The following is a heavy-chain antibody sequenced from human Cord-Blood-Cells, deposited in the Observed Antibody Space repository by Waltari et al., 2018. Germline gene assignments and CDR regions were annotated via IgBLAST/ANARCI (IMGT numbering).Heavy chain of an antibody. CDR1: GGSFSGYY. CDR2: INHSGST. V-gene: IGHV4-34*01. CDR3: ARGRGNDSSGYYYVDY. Sequence: QVQLQQWGAGLLKPSETLSLTCAVYGGSFSGYYWSWIRQPPGKGLEWIGEINHSGSTNYNPPLKSRVTISVDTSKNQFSLKLSSVTAADTAVYYCARGRGNDSSGYYYVDYWGQGTLVTVSS. J-gene: IGHJ4*02. D-gene: IGHD3-22*01.